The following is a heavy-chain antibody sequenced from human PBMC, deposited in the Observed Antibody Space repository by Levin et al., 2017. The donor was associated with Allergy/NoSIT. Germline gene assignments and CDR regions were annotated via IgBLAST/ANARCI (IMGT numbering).Heavy chain of an antibody. CDR3: ARSPIFGYYFDY. J-gene: IGHJ4*02. Sequence: GESLKISCKASGYTFTSYAMHWVRQAPGQRLEWMGWINAGNGNTKYSQKFQGRVTITRDTSASTAYMELSSLRSEDTAVYYCARSPIFGYYFDYWGQGTLVTVSS. CDR1: GYTFTSYA. CDR2: INAGNGNT. D-gene: IGHD3-3*01. V-gene: IGHV1-3*01.